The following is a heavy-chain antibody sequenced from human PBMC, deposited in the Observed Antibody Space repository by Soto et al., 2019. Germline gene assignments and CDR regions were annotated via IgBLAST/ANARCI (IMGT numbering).Heavy chain of an antibody. J-gene: IGHJ4*02. V-gene: IGHV3-23*01. CDR2: FSGRSVDT. Sequence: GGSLRLSCVACGFSISTHSLTWVRQAPWKGMEWVSSFSGRSVDTYYAASVKGRFTISGDSSKNTVILQMYNLRADDTALYYCARDRRAWHNYFESWGQGTQVTVSS. CDR3: ARDRRAWHNYFES. CDR1: GFSISTHS.